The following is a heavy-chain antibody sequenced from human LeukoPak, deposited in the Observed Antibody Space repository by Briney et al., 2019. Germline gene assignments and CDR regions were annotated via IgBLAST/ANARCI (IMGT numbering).Heavy chain of an antibody. CDR2: IIPIFGTA. D-gene: IGHD3-22*01. CDR1: GGTFSSYA. J-gene: IGHJ5*02. Sequence: SVKVSCKASGGTFSSYAISWVRQAPGQGLEWMGGIIPIFGTANYAQKFQGRVTITADESTSTAYMELSNLRSEDTAVYYCARLRESYYYDSSGYYLADPWGQGTLVTVSS. CDR3: ARLRESYYYDSSGYYLADP. V-gene: IGHV1-69*13.